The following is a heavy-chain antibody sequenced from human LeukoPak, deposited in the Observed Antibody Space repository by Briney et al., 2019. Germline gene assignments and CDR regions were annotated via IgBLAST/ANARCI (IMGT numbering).Heavy chain of an antibody. CDR3: ARVDSALDY. V-gene: IGHV3-7*01. CDR1: GFTLSSYW. CDR2: IKQDGSEK. J-gene: IGHJ4*02. Sequence: GGSLRLSCAASGFTLSSYWMSWVRQAPGKGLEWVANIKQDGSEKYYVDSVKGRFTISRDNAKNSLYLQMNSLRAEDTAVYYCARVDSALDYWGQGTLVTVSS.